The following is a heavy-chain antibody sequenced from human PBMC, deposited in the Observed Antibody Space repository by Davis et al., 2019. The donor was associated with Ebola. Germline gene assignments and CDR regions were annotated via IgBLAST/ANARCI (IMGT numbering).Heavy chain of an antibody. Sequence: SAPTLVRPTQTLTLTCTFSGFSLSTSGVGVGWIRQPPGKALEWLALIYWNDDKRYSPSLKSRLTITKDTSKNQVVLTMTNMDPVDTATYYCASTVGVLRFLEWSYNWFDPWGQGTLVTVSS. CDR1: GFSLSTSGVG. D-gene: IGHD3-3*01. CDR2: IYWNDDK. J-gene: IGHJ5*02. CDR3: ASTVGVLRFLEWSYNWFDP. V-gene: IGHV2-5*01.